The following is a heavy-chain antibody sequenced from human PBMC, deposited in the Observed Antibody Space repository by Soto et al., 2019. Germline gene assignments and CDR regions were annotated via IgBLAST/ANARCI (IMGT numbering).Heavy chain of an antibody. V-gene: IGHV4-59*01. D-gene: IGHD3-10*01. CDR2: IYYDGST. CDR1: GGSISTYF. CDR3: ARDSGTDHYYYMDV. Sequence: QVQLQESGPGLVKPSETLSLTCTVSGGSISTYFWGWIRQPPGKGLEWIGYIYYDGSTKSNPSLKSRVTISVDTSKNQSSLKLSSVTAADTAVYYCARDSGTDHYYYMDVWGKGTTVTVSS. J-gene: IGHJ6*03.